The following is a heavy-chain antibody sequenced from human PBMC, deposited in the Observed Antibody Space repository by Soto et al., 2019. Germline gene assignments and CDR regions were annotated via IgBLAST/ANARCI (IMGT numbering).Heavy chain of an antibody. CDR1: GGTFSTYS. D-gene: IGHD2-21*01. V-gene: IGHV1-69*02. J-gene: IGHJ3*02. Sequence: QVQLVQSGAEVKKPGSSVKVSCKDSGGTFSTYSMFWVRQAPGQGLEWMGRIIPMLGIANYAQRFQDSVTMTADKSTATAYMVLRSLRSADTALYYCTIGSWSGEVFDIWGQGTMVTVSS. CDR3: TIGSWSGEVFDI. CDR2: IIPMLGIA.